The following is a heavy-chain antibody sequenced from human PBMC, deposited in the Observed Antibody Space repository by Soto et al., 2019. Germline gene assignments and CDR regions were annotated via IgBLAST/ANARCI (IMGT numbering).Heavy chain of an antibody. CDR1: GFAFRNYA. CDR2: ISDIGTST. J-gene: IGHJ5*02. V-gene: IGHV3-23*01. Sequence: PGGSLRLSCAASGFAFRNYAMNWVRQAPGKGPEWVSSISDIGTSTHYADSVKGRSNISRDNSKNTLYLQMNSLRAEDTAVYYCAKDPWFGPWGQGTLVTVSS. CDR3: AKDPWFGP.